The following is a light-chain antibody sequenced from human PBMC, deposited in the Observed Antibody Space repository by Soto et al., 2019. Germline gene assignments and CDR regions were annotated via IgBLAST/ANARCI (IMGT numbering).Light chain of an antibody. CDR2: DVT. V-gene: IGLV2-11*01. J-gene: IGLJ1*01. CDR3: CSYAGSYTFV. CDR1: SSDVGGHDY. Sequence: QSVLTQPHSVSGSPGQSVTISCTGTSSDVGGHDYVSWYQQHPGKAPKLMIYDVTKRPSGVPDRFSGSKSGNTASLTISGLQAEDEADFYCCSYAGSYTFVFGTGTKVTVL.